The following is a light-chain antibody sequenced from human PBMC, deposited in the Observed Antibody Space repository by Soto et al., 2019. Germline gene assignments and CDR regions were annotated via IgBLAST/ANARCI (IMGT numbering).Light chain of an antibody. CDR2: LNRDGSH. CDR1: RGHSDYG. V-gene: IGLV4-69*01. Sequence: QSVLTQSPSASASLGASVKLTCTLSRGHSDYGIAWHQQQPDKGPRYLMKLNRDGSHNKGDGIPDRFSGSISGAERYLIIASLQSDDEADYYWQTWDTVVVFGGGTEVTVL. CDR3: QTWDTVVV. J-gene: IGLJ2*01.